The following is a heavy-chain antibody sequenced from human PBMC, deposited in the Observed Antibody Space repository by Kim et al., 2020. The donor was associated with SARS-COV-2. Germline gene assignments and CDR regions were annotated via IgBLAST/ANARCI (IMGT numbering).Heavy chain of an antibody. V-gene: IGHV1-8*01. J-gene: IGHJ4*02. Sequence: ASVKVSCKASGYTFTSYDINWVRQATGQGLEWMGWMNPNSGNTGYAQKFQGRVTMTRNTSISTAYMELSSLRSEDTAVYYCARVAYYDILTGYYEDYWGQGTLVTVSS. CDR2: MNPNSGNT. D-gene: IGHD3-9*01. CDR3: ARVAYYDILTGYYEDY. CDR1: GYTFTSYD.